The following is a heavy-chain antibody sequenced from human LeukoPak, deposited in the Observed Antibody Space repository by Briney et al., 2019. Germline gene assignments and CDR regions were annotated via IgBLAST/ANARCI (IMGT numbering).Heavy chain of an antibody. J-gene: IGHJ4*02. CDR2: IKSKTDGGTT. CDR1: GFTFSNAW. V-gene: IGHV3-15*01. D-gene: IGHD1-26*01. Sequence: PGGSLRLSCAASGFTFSNAWMSWVRQAPGKGLEWVGRIKSKTDGGTTDYAAPVKGRFTISRDDSKNTLYLQMNSLKTEDTAVYYCTTELQVGALYFDYWGQGTLVTVSS. CDR3: TTELQVGALYFDY.